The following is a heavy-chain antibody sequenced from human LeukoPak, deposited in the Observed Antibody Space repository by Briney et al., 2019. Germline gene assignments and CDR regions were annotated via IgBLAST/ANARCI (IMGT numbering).Heavy chain of an antibody. CDR3: AKDSSGWYGYYFDY. J-gene: IGHJ4*02. CDR1: GFTFSSYA. Sequence: GGSLRLSCAASGFTFSSYAMSLVRQAPGKGLEWVSTVSGSGDSTYYADSVKGRFTISRDNSKNTLYLQMNSLRAEDTAVYYCAKDSSGWYGYYFDYWGQGTLVTVSS. CDR2: VSGSGDST. V-gene: IGHV3-23*01. D-gene: IGHD6-19*01.